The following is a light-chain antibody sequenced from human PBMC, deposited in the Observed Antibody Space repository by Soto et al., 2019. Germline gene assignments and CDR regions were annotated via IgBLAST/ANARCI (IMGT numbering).Light chain of an antibody. CDR2: GAS. CDR1: QDINNY. V-gene: IGKV1-33*01. Sequence: DIQMTQSPSSLSASVGDRVTITCRASQDINNYLNWYQQQPGKAPNLLIYGASNLETGVPSRFSGSGSGTDFTFTISSLKAEDFAAYYCQQYNNYPYTFGQGTKLEIK. J-gene: IGKJ2*01. CDR3: QQYNNYPYT.